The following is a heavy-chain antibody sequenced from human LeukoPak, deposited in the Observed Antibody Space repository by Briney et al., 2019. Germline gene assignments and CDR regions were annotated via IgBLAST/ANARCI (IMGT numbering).Heavy chain of an antibody. CDR2: ISSDSDTI. V-gene: IGHV3-23*01. J-gene: IGHJ4*02. CDR1: GFTFSYYA. D-gene: IGHD6-19*01. CDR3: AKRSSYSSGYYGDY. Sequence: GGSLRLSCAASGFTFSYYAMGWVRQAPGKGLEWVSAISSDSDTIYYTDSVKGRFTVSRDNSKSTLYLQMNSLRAEDTAIYYCAKRSSYSSGYYGDYWGQGTLVTVSS.